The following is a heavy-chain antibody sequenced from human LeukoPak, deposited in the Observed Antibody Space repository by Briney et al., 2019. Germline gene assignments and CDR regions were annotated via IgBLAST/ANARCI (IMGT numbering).Heavy chain of an antibody. V-gene: IGHV3-15*01. CDR3: TTDGVGVEGATYDN. CDR1: GLTFINAW. Sequence: PGGSLRLSCAASGLTFINAWMAWVRQAPGKGLEWVGRIKAKAHGGTIEHAAPVKGRFTISRDDSKNTLYLQMNSLKTEDTAVYYCTTDGVGVEGATYDNWGQGTLVSVSS. D-gene: IGHD1-26*01. J-gene: IGHJ4*02. CDR2: IKAKAHGGTI.